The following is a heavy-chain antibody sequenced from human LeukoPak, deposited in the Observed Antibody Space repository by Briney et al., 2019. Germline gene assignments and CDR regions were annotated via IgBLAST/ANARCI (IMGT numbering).Heavy chain of an antibody. V-gene: IGHV1-18*01. CDR2: ISSYNDST. Sequence: GASVKVSCRASGYTFSNYGISWVRQAPGQGLEWMGWISSYNDSTNYAQKLQGRVTMTTDTSTSTAYMELRSLRSDDTAVYYCARNLWFGESSDAFDMWGQGTMVTVSS. D-gene: IGHD3-10*01. J-gene: IGHJ3*02. CDR3: ARNLWFGESSDAFDM. CDR1: GYTFSNYG.